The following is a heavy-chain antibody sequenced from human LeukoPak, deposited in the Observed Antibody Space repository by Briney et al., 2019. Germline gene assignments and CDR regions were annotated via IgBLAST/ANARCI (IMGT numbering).Heavy chain of an antibody. D-gene: IGHD3-3*01. CDR3: AKVTYYGFWSGYFDY. V-gene: IGHV3-23*01. J-gene: IGHJ4*02. Sequence: GGSLRLSCAASGFTFSSYAMSWVRQAPGKGLEWVSAISGSGGNTYYADSVKGRFIISRDNSKNTLYLQMNSLRAEDTAVYYCAKVTYYGFWSGYFDYWGQGTLVTVSS. CDR1: GFTFSSYA. CDR2: ISGSGGNT.